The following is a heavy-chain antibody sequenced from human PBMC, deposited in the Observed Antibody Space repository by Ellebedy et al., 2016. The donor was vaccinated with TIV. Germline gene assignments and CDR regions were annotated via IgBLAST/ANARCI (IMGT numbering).Heavy chain of an antibody. CDR3: ARHGTTGTSVFGAVIFSPNWFDP. J-gene: IGHJ5*02. CDR1: GGSMTGSRHF. Sequence: MPSETLSLTCSVSGGSMTGSRHFWGWLRQSPGKGLEWIGSIYNSANMHYNPAFKSRLSMAADTSRNQFSLRLRSVTAADTGVYFCARHGTTGTSVFGAVIFSPNWFDPWGQGTRVTVSS. CDR2: IYNSANM. D-gene: IGHD3-3*02. V-gene: IGHV4-39*01.